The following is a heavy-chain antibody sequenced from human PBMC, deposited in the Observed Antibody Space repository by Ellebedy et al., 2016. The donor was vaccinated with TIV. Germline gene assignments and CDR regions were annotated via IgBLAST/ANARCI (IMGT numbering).Heavy chain of an antibody. J-gene: IGHJ6*04. CDR3: ARGMGAIAARPPV. CDR1: GGSISSSSYY. CDR2: INHSGST. Sequence: SETLSLXXTVSGGSISSSSYYWSWIRQPPGKGLEWIGEINHSGSTNYNPSLKSRVTISVDTSKNQFSLKLSSVTAADTAVYYCARGMGAIAARPPVWGKGTTVTVSS. D-gene: IGHD6-6*01. V-gene: IGHV4-39*07.